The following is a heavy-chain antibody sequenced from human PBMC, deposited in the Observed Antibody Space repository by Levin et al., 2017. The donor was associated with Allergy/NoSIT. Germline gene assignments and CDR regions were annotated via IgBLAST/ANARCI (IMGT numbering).Heavy chain of an antibody. J-gene: IGHJ3*02. Sequence: GESLKISCAASGFTFSSYGMHWVRQAPGKGLEWVAVIWYDGSNKYYADSVKGRFTISRDNSKNTLYLQMNSLRAEDTAVYYCARDHTYYDFWSGYYPENAFDIWGQGTMVTVSS. V-gene: IGHV3-33*01. CDR1: GFTFSSYG. CDR2: IWYDGSNK. CDR3: ARDHTYYDFWSGYYPENAFDI. D-gene: IGHD3-3*01.